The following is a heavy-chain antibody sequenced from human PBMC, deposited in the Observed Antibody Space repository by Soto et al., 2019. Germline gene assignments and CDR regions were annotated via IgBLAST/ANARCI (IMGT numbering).Heavy chain of an antibody. CDR2: IYYSGST. CDR1: GGSISSGGYY. CDR3: ATNGGYYDSSGPKYFQY. Sequence: SETLSLTCTVSGGSISSGGYYWSWVRQHPGKGLECIGYIYYSGSTNYNPSLKSRVTISVDTSKSQFSLKLSSVTAADTAVYYCATNGGYYDSSGPKYFQYWGQGTLVTVSS. D-gene: IGHD3-22*01. V-gene: IGHV4-31*03. J-gene: IGHJ1*01.